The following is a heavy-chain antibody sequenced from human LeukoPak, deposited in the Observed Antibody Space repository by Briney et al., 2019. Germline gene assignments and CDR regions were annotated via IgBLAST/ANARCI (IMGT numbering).Heavy chain of an antibody. V-gene: IGHV3-20*04. D-gene: IGHD3-22*01. CDR1: GFTFDDYG. CDR3: ARHYYDSSGYQYWYFDL. Sequence: TGGSLRLSCAASGFTFDDYGMSWVRQAPGKGLEWVSGINWNGGSTGYADSVKGRFTISRDNAKNSLYLQMNSLRAEDTALYYCARHYYDSSGYQYWYFDLWGRGTLVTVSS. CDR2: INWNGGST. J-gene: IGHJ2*01.